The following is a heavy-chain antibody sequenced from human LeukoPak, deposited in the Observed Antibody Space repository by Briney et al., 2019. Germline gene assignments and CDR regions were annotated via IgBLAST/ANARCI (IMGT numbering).Heavy chain of an antibody. Sequence: GSLRLSFAASGFTFYSYAMSWVRQAPGKGLEWVSSISGSAGSTYYSGSVKGRFTISRDNSNHPLHLQIHGLRPDDTAVYYCASDPDTDCTSNNFQHWSQGTLVTVSS. CDR1: GFTFYSYA. CDR2: ISGSAGST. V-gene: IGHV3-23*01. D-gene: IGHD2-21*02. J-gene: IGHJ1*01. CDR3: ASDPDTDCTSNNFQH.